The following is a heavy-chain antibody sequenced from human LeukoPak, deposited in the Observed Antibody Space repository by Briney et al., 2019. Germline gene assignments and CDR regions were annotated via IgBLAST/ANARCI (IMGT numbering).Heavy chain of an antibody. CDR3: AKLDCSSTSCQGHYYYGMDV. V-gene: IGHV3-23*01. D-gene: IGHD2-2*01. CDR1: GFTFSNYA. Sequence: GGPLRLSCAASGFTFSNYAMSCVRRAPGKGLEWVSAISGSGGSTYYADSVKGRFTISRDNSKNTLYLQMNSLRAEDTAVYYCAKLDCSSTSCQGHYYYGMDVWGQGTTVTVSS. J-gene: IGHJ6*02. CDR2: ISGSGGST.